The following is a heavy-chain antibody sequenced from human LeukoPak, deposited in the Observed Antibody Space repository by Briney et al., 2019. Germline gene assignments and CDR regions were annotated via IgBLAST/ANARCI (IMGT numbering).Heavy chain of an antibody. J-gene: IGHJ4*02. CDR1: GFTFSSYG. V-gene: IGHV3-21*01. CDR3: ARGPPRGFDWLFANDY. D-gene: IGHD3-9*01. Sequence: GGSLRLSCAASGFTFSSYGMSWVRQAPGKGLEWVSSISSSSSYIYYADSVKGRFTISRDNAKNSLYLQMDSLRAEDTAVYYCARGPPRGFDWLFANDYWGQGTLVTVSS. CDR2: ISSSSSYI.